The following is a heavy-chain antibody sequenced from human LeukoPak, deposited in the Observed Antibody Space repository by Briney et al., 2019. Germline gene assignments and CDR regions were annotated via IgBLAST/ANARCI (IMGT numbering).Heavy chain of an antibody. Sequence: SETLSLTCTVSGGSISRGGYYWSWIRQHPGKGLEWIGYIYYSGSTYYNPSLKSRVTISVDTSKNQFSLKLSSVTAADTAVYYCARVDCSRNDAFDIWGQGTMVTVSS. CDR3: ARVDCSRNDAFDI. V-gene: IGHV4-30-4*08. J-gene: IGHJ3*02. CDR1: GGSISRGGYY. D-gene: IGHD2-2*01. CDR2: IYYSGST.